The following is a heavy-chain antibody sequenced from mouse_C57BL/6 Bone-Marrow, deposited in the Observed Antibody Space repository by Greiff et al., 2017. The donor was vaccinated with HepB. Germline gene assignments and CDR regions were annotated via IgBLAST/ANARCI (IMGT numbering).Heavy chain of an antibody. CDR2: IDPENGDT. CDR1: GFNIKDDY. D-gene: IGHD2-10*02. V-gene: IGHV14-4*01. CDR3: TTKGVYSWFAY. J-gene: IGHJ3*01. Sequence: VQLQQSGAELVRPGASVKLSCTASGFNIKDDYMHWVKQRPEQGLEWIGWIDPENGDTEYASKFQGKATITADTSSNTAYLQLSSLTSEDTAVYYCTTKGVYSWFAYWGQGTLVTVSA.